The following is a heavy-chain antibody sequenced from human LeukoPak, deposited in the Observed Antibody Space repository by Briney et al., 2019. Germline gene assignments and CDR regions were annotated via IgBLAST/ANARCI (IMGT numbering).Heavy chain of an antibody. D-gene: IGHD4-17*01. CDR1: GYTFTSYG. Sequence: GASVKVSCKASGYTFTSYGISWVRQAPGQGLEWMGWISAYNGNTNYAQKLQGRVTMTTDTSTSTAYMELRSLRSDDTAVYYCARDWYGDYGIGLGYFDYWGQGTLVTVSS. CDR2: ISAYNGNT. V-gene: IGHV1-18*01. J-gene: IGHJ4*02. CDR3: ARDWYGDYGIGLGYFDY.